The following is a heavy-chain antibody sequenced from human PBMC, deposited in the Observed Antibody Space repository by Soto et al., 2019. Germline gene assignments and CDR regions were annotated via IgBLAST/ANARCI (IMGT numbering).Heavy chain of an antibody. CDR3: AKYQPMTQPRPYFDY. Sequence: EVQLLESGGDLIQPGGCLRLSCAASGFTFSSYAMSWVRQAPGKGLGWVSAISSSGGSTFYSDSVKGRFTISRDNSRNTLYLQMNSLRAEDTAIYYCAKYQPMTQPRPYFDYWGQGTLVTVSS. CDR2: ISSSGGST. V-gene: IGHV3-23*01. J-gene: IGHJ4*02. D-gene: IGHD3-22*01. CDR1: GFTFSSYA.